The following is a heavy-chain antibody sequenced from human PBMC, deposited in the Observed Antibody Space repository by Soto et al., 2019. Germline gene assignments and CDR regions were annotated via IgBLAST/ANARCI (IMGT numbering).Heavy chain of an antibody. Sequence: EVQLVESGGGLVQPGRSLRLSCAASGFTFDDYAMHWVRQAPGKGLEWVSGISWNSGSIGYADSVKGRFTISRDNAKNSLYLQMNSLRAEDTALYYCASSLVVAGTSLDYWGQGTLVTVSS. V-gene: IGHV3-9*01. CDR2: ISWNSGSI. CDR3: ASSLVVAGTSLDY. D-gene: IGHD6-19*01. CDR1: GFTFDDYA. J-gene: IGHJ4*02.